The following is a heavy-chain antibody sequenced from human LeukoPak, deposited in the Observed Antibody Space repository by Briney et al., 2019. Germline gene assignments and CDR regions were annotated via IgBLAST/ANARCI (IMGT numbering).Heavy chain of an antibody. CDR2: ISSSSSYI. V-gene: IGHV3-21*01. D-gene: IGHD3-16*01. J-gene: IGHJ5*02. CDR3: ARDGALDWFDP. Sequence: GGSLRLSCAASGFTFSSYSMNWVRQAPGKGLEWVSSISSSSSYIYYADSVKGRFTISRDNAKNSLYLQMNSLRAGDTAVYYCARDGALDWFDPWGQGTLVTVSS. CDR1: GFTFSSYS.